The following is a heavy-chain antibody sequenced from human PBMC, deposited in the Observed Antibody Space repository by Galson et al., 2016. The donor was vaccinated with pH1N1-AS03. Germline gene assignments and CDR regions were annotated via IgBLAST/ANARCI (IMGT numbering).Heavy chain of an antibody. CDR2: INPSSGGT. CDR1: GYTFSDYY. CDR3: ARDFHSSNV. Sequence: SGKVSCKASGYTFSDYYMHWVRQAPGQGLEWMGWINPSSGGTKSGQKFQGRVTMTTDTSISTAYMEVTGLRGDDTAVYYCARDFHSSNVWGQGTLVTVSS. J-gene: IGHJ4*01. D-gene: IGHD2-15*01. V-gene: IGHV1-2*02.